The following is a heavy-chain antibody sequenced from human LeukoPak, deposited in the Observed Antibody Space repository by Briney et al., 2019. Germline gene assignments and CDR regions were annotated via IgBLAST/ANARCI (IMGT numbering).Heavy chain of an antibody. CDR3: AKVMRTSWFFDL. V-gene: IGHV3-23*01. CDR2: FSGAGYST. Sequence: GGSLRLSCAASGFTVSSNYMNWVRQAPGKGLEWVSGFSGAGYSTYYADSVKGRFTISRDNSKNTLFLEMSSLRVEDTAVYYCAKVMRTSWFFDLWGRGTLVTVSS. J-gene: IGHJ2*01. CDR1: GFTVSSNY.